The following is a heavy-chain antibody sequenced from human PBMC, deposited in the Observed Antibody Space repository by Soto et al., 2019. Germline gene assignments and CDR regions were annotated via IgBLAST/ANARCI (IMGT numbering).Heavy chain of an antibody. CDR1: GYTFTSYG. J-gene: IGHJ5*02. V-gene: IGHV1-18*01. CDR3: AREKSDCTNGVCYKEFDP. CDR2: ISAYNGNT. D-gene: IGHD2-8*01. Sequence: QVQLVQSGAEVKKPGASVKVSCKASGYTFTSYGISWVRQAPGQGLEWMGWISAYNGNTNYAQKLQGRVTMTTDTSTSTAYMELRSLRSDDTAVYYCAREKSDCTNGVCYKEFDPWGQGTLVTVSS.